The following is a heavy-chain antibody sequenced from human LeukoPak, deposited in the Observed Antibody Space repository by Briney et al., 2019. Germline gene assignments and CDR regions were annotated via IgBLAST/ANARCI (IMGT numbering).Heavy chain of an antibody. Sequence: PGRSLRLSRAASGFTFDDYAMHWVRQAPGKGLEWVSGISWNSGSIGYADSVKGRFTISRDNAKNSLYLQMNSLRAEDTALYYCAKDMVRYCSSTSCYSPMDVWGKGTTVTVSS. D-gene: IGHD2-2*02. CDR2: ISWNSGSI. V-gene: IGHV3-9*01. CDR3: AKDMVRYCSSTSCYSPMDV. CDR1: GFTFDDYA. J-gene: IGHJ6*03.